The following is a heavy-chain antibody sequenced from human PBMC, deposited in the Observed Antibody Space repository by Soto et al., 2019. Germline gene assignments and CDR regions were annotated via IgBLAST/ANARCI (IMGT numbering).Heavy chain of an antibody. CDR2: IIPIMGTT. CDR3: ARDAPSTVVVIAALPSNAFDM. V-gene: IGHV1-69*13. CDR1: GGTFSSYA. Sequence: SVKVSCKSYGGTFSSYALNWVRQAPGQGLEWMGGIIPIMGTTKYAPKFQGRVTISADESTSTVYMELSSLRSDDTAVYYCARDAPSTVVVIAALPSNAFDMWGQGTKVTVSS. J-gene: IGHJ3*02. D-gene: IGHD2-15*01.